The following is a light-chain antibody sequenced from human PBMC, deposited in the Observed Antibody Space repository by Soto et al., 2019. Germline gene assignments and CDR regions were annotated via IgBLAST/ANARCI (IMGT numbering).Light chain of an antibody. J-gene: IGLJ3*02. CDR3: AAWDDSLSGHWV. CDR1: SPNIGSNY. V-gene: IGLV1-47*01. CDR2: MNN. Sequence: QSVLTQPPSASGTPGQWVTISCSGSSPNIGSNYVYWYQHLPRTDPKLLIYMNNQRPSVVPDRFSGSKTGTSASLVISALRSEDEDDYYCAAWDDSLSGHWVFGGGTKLTVL.